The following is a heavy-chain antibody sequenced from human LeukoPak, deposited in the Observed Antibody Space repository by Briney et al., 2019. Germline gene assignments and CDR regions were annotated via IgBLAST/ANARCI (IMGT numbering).Heavy chain of an antibody. V-gene: IGHV3-30*02. CDR1: GFTFSTYA. CDR2: MHHDGSSK. CDR3: AAPGDGSGYYPVD. Sequence: PGGSLRLSCAASGFTFSTYAMHWVRQAPGQGLEWVAFMHHDGSSKYYEDSVKGRFTISRDNSNNTLYLQMNSLRPEDTAVYYCAAPGDGSGYYPVDWGQGTLVTVSS. J-gene: IGHJ4*02. D-gene: IGHD3-22*01.